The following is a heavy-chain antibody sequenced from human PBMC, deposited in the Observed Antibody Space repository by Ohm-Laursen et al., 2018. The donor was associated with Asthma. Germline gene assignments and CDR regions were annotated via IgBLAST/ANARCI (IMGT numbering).Heavy chain of an antibody. D-gene: IGHD2-21*02. Sequence: SLRLSCAASGFTFSIYALHWVRQAPGKGLEWAAIISSAETYKNYANSVKGRFTISKDNSKNTLFLQMNSLRPDDTAVYYCARRDFSGGDTNAAFDIWGQGTMVAVSS. CDR1: GFTFSIYA. V-gene: IGHV3-30*04. J-gene: IGHJ3*02. CDR3: ARRDFSGGDTNAAFDI. CDR2: ISSAETYK.